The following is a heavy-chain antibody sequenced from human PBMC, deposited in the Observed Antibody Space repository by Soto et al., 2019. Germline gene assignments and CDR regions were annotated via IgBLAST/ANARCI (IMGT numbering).Heavy chain of an antibody. CDR1: GGSISSYY. CDR3: ARGVGYSGYDWLYYFDY. J-gene: IGHJ4*02. Sequence: SETLSLTCTVSGGSISSYYWSWIRQPPGKGLEWIGYIYYSRSTNYNPSLRSRVTISVDTSKNQFSLKLSSVTAADTAVYYCARGVGYSGYDWLYYFDYWGQGTLVTVSS. D-gene: IGHD5-12*01. V-gene: IGHV4-59*01. CDR2: IYYSRST.